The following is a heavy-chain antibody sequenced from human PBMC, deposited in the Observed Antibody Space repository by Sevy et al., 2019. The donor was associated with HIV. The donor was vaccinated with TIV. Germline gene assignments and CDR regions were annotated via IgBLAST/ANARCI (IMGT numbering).Heavy chain of an antibody. Sequence: ASVNVSCKASGYTFTGYYMHWVRQAPGQGLEWMGWINPNSGGTNYAQNFQGRVTMTRDTSISTAYMELSRLKSDDTAVYYCARDVGGGYSYGTFDYSGQGTLVTVSS. V-gene: IGHV1-2*02. D-gene: IGHD5-18*01. CDR3: ARDVGGGYSYGTFDY. CDR1: GYTFTGYY. CDR2: INPNSGGT. J-gene: IGHJ4*02.